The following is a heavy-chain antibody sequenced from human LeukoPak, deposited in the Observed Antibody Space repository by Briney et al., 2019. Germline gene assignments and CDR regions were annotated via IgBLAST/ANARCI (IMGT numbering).Heavy chain of an antibody. CDR1: GGSFSGYY. CDR3: ARGSNSGWYYYYYYYMDV. D-gene: IGHD6-19*01. V-gene: IGHV4-59*01. CDR2: IYYSGST. Sequence: SETLSLTCAVYGGSFSGYYWSWIRQPPGKGLEWIGYIYYSGSTNYNPSLKSRVTISVDTSKNQFSLKLSSVTAADTAVYYCARGSNSGWYYYYYYYMDVWGKGTTVTISS. J-gene: IGHJ6*03.